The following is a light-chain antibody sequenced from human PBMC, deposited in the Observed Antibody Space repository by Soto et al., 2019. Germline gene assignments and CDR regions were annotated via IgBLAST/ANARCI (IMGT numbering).Light chain of an antibody. J-gene: IGKJ2*01. V-gene: IGKV3-20*01. Sequence: IVLTQSPGTLSLSPGERATLSCRASQSVSSSDLAWYQQKPGPAPRLLIYSASSRATGIPDRFSGRGSGTDFTLTIDRLEPEDCAVYYGQQYDTFGQGTKLEIK. CDR2: SAS. CDR3: QQYDT. CDR1: QSVSSSD.